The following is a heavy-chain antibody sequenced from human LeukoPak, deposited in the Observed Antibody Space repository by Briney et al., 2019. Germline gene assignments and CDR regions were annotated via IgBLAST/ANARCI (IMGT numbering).Heavy chain of an antibody. CDR2: IYYSGST. D-gene: IGHD6-6*01. V-gene: IGHV4-59*01. J-gene: IGHJ4*02. CDR3: ARGIAAFEFDN. CDR1: GGSISSYY. Sequence: PSETLSLTCTVSGGSISSYYWSWIRQPPGKGLEWIGYIYYSGSTNYNPSLKSRVTISVDTSKNQFSLKLSSVTAADTAVYYCARGIAAFEFDNWGQGTLVTVSS.